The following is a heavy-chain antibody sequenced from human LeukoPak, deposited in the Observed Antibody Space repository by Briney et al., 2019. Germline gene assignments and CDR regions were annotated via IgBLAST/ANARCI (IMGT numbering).Heavy chain of an antibody. D-gene: IGHD7-27*01. CDR1: GFIFSDYY. CDR2: IGSSGRTI. J-gene: IGHJ4*02. CDR3: ARAVGSYLGKFNN. V-gene: IGHV3-11*01. Sequence: GGSLRLSRAASGFIFSDYYMSWIRQAPGKGVEWVSYIGSSGRTIYYADSVKGRFTISRDNAKNSLFLQMNTLKAEDTAVYYCARAVGSYLGKFNNWGQGTLVTVSS.